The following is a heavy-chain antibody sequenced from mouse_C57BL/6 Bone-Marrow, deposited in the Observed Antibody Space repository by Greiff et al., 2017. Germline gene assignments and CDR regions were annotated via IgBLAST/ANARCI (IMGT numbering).Heavy chain of an antibody. V-gene: IGHV5-6*02. Sequence: DVMLVESGGDLVKPGGSLKLSCAASGFTFSSYGMSWVRQTPDKRLEWVATISSGGSYTYYPDSVKGRFTISRDNAKNTLYLQMSSLKSEDTAMYYCARHGGITTVDYWGQGTTLTVSS. CDR3: ARHGGITTVDY. J-gene: IGHJ2*01. CDR1: GFTFSSYG. D-gene: IGHD2-4*01. CDR2: ISSGGSYT.